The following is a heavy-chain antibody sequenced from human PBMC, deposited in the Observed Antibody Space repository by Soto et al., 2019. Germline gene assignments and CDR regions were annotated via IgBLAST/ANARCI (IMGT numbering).Heavy chain of an antibody. CDR3: AKGPPPHCSITTCPRSGMDV. D-gene: IGHD2-2*01. J-gene: IGHJ6*02. CDR2: IGSSGSPI. Sequence: PGGSLRLSCAAAGFTFSSYDMNWVRQAPGKGLEWISYIGSSGSPIHYADTVKGRFTMSRDDAKNSLYLQMNSLRDEDTAVYYCAKGPPPHCSITTCPRSGMDVWGQGTTVTVSS. V-gene: IGHV3-48*03. CDR1: GFTFSSYD.